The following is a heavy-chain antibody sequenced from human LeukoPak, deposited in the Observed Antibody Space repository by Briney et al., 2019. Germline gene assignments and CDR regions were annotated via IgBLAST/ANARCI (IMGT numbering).Heavy chain of an antibody. CDR2: IYYSGST. CDR3: ARLGGIAAAGTVVDY. Sequence: SETLSLTCTVSGGSISSSSYYWGWIRQPPGKGLEWIGSIYYSGSTYYNPSLKSRVTISVDTSKNQFSLKLSSVTAADTAVYYCARLGGIAAAGTVVDYWGQGTLVTVSS. V-gene: IGHV4-39*01. J-gene: IGHJ4*02. D-gene: IGHD6-13*01. CDR1: GGSISSSSYY.